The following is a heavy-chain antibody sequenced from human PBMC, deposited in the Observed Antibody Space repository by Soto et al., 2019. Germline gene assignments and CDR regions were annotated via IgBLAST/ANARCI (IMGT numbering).Heavy chain of an antibody. V-gene: IGHV4-31*03. CDR3: ARDQKTSHFDY. Sequence: SETLSLTCTVSGGSISSGGYYWSWIRQHPGKGLEWIGYIYHSGSTYYNPSLKSRVTISVDTSKNQFSLKLSSVTAADTAVYYCARDQKTSHFDYWGQGTLVTVSS. CDR1: GGSISSGGYY. CDR2: IYHSGST. J-gene: IGHJ4*02.